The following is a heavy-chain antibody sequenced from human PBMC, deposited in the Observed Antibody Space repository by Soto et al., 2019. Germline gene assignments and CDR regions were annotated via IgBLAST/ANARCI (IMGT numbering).Heavy chain of an antibody. V-gene: IGHV4-59*01. D-gene: IGHD5-18*01. CDR3: ARYGYSYGGYYFDY. CDR1: GGSISSYY. CDR2: IYYSGST. Sequence: SETLSLTCTVSGGSISSYYWSWIRQPPGKGLEWIGYIYYSGSTNYNPSLKGRVTISVDTSKNQFSLKLSSVTAADTAVYYCARYGYSYGGYYFDYWGQGTLVTVSS. J-gene: IGHJ4*02.